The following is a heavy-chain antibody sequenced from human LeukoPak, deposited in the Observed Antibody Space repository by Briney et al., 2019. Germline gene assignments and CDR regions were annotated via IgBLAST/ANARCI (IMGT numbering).Heavy chain of an antibody. D-gene: IGHD3-10*01. Sequence: SETLSLTCTVSGSSISSSSYYWGWIRQPPGKGLEWIGSIYYSGSTYYNPSLKSRVTISVDTSKNQFSLKLSSVTAADTAVYYCARDPSMVRGVNNWFDPWGQGTLVTVSS. V-gene: IGHV4-39*07. CDR2: IYYSGST. J-gene: IGHJ5*02. CDR3: ARDPSMVRGVNNWFDP. CDR1: GSSISSSSYY.